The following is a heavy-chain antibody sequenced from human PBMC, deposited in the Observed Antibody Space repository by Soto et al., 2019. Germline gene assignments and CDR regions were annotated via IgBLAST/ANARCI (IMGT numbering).Heavy chain of an antibody. CDR3: ARGRYGDS. D-gene: IGHD1-1*01. J-gene: IGHJ4*02. CDR2: ISAHNGNT. V-gene: IGHV1-18*01. CDR1: GYAFTTYG. Sequence: QVHLVQSGAEVKKPGASVKVSCKGSGYAFTTYGITWVRQAPGQGLEWMGWISAHNGNTNYAQKLQGRVTVTRDTSTSTAYMELRSLRSDDTAVYYCARGRYGDSWGQGALVTVSS.